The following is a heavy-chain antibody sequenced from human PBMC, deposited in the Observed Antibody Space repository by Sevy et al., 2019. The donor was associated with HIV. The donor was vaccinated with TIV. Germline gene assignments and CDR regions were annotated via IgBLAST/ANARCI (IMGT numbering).Heavy chain of an antibody. J-gene: IGHJ5*02. D-gene: IGHD4-17*01. CDR3: ARDQHDYGGNLRTGWFDP. CDR1: GFTFSSYA. Sequence: GESLKISCAASGFTFSSYAMHWVRQAPGKGLEWVAAISYDGSNKYYADSVKGRFTISRDNSKNTLYLQMNSLRAEDTAVYYCARDQHDYGGNLRTGWFDPWGQGTLVTVSS. V-gene: IGHV3-30-3*01. CDR2: ISYDGSNK.